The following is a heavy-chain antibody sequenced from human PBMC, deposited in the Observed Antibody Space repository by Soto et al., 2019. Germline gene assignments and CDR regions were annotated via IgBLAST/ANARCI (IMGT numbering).Heavy chain of an antibody. D-gene: IGHD7-27*01. V-gene: IGHV4-61*01. J-gene: IGHJ4*02. CDR1: GGSVRTGSYH. Sequence: QVQLQASGPGRVKPSETLSLTCSVSGGSVRTGSYHWSWIRQPPGKGLEWIGFIPNNGSPDYNPSLKSRVVVSIDRSKNQFSLKVNSVTAADTAVYFCARIGWGGDSWGQGTLVTVSS. CDR2: IPNNGSP. CDR3: ARIGWGGDS.